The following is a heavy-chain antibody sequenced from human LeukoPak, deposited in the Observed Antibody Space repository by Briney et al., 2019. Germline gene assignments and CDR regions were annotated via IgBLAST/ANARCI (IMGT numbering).Heavy chain of an antibody. CDR2: MNPNSGNT. Sequence: ASVKVSCKASGYTFTSYDINWVRQATGQGLEWMGWMNPNSGNTGYAQKFQGRVTITRNTSISTAYMELSSLRSEDTAVYYCAKDRYCTNGVCPEGFDYWGQGTLVTVSS. V-gene: IGHV1-8*03. CDR1: GYTFTSYD. CDR3: AKDRYCTNGVCPEGFDY. D-gene: IGHD2-8*01. J-gene: IGHJ4*02.